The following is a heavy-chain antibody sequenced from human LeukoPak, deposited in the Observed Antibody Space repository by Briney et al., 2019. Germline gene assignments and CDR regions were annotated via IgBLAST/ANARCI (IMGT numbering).Heavy chain of an antibody. CDR3: ARDQGYCSGGSCLNWFDS. J-gene: IGHJ5*01. D-gene: IGHD2-15*01. CDR2: IYYSGST. CDR1: GGSISSGGYY. V-gene: IGHV4-31*03. Sequence: PSETLSLTCTVSGGSISSGGYYWSWIRQHPGKGLEWIGYIYYSGSTYYNPSLKSRVTISVDTSKNQFSLKLTSVTAADTAIYYCARDQGYCSGGSCLNWFDSWGQGTLVTVSS.